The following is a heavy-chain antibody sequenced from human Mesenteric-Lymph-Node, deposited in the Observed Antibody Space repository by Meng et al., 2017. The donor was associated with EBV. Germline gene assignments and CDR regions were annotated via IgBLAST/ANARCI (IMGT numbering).Heavy chain of an antibody. CDR2: ITPYNGNT. J-gene: IGHJ5*02. CDR3: ATDNWFDP. Sequence: QVQLVQSGPEVKEPGASVKVSCKASGYTFTNYGISWVRQVPRQGLEWVGWITPYNGNTYYGQNVQGRVTMTTDTSTSTAYMELRSLRFDDTAVYYCATDNWFDPWGQGTLVTVSS. CDR1: GYTFTNYG. V-gene: IGHV1-18*01.